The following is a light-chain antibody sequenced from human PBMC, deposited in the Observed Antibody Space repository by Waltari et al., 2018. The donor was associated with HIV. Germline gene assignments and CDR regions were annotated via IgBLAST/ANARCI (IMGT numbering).Light chain of an antibody. Sequence: QSALTQPPSASGSPGQSVTIPCTGTSSYVGGSTYVSWYQQHPGKAPKLMIYEVNKRPAGVPDRFSGSKSANTASLTVSGLQADDEADYYCNSYAGSNNWVFGGGTKLTVL. CDR3: NSYAGSNNWV. CDR2: EVN. J-gene: IGLJ3*02. V-gene: IGLV2-8*01. CDR1: SSYVGGSTY.